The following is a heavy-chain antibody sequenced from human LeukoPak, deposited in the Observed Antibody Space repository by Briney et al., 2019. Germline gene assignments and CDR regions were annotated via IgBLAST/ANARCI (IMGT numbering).Heavy chain of an antibody. CDR2: INPNSGVP. D-gene: IGHD6-13*01. Sequence: ASVKVSCKAPGYTFTGYYMHWVRQAPGQGLEWLGRINPNSGVPNYAQKFQGRVTMTRDTAISTAYMQLSSLRSGDTAVYYCAREVGYSSSYYGRFDPWGQETLVTVSS. CDR3: AREVGYSSSYYGRFDP. J-gene: IGHJ5*02. V-gene: IGHV1-2*06. CDR1: GYTFTGYY.